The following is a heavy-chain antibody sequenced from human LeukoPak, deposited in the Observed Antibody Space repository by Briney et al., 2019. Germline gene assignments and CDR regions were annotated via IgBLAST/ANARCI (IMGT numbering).Heavy chain of an antibody. CDR1: GFTFSNYW. CDR2: MTHDGSGK. CDR3: ARDFSLTRLERPFDY. D-gene: IGHD1-1*01. Sequence: GGSLRLSCAASGFTFSNYWMSWVRQAPGKGPEWVASMTHDGSGKYYVDSVKGRFTISRDNAKNSLYLQMNSLRAEDTAVYYCARDFSLTRLERPFDYWGQGTLVTVSS. V-gene: IGHV3-7*01. J-gene: IGHJ4*02.